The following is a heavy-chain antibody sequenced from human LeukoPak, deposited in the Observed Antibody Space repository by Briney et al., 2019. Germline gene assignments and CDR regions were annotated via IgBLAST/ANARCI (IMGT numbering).Heavy chain of an antibody. CDR3: ALWFGDLSPLAIFGF. D-gene: IGHD3-10*01. CDR1: GYTFTGLY. V-gene: IGHV1-2*02. Sequence: GASVKVSCKASGYTFTGLYIHWVRQAPGQGLEWMGWINPNSGDTNYAQNFQGRVTMTRDTSISTAYMDLSSLRSDDTALYFCALWFGDLSPLAIFGFWGQGTLVTVSS. J-gene: IGHJ4*02. CDR2: INPNSGDT.